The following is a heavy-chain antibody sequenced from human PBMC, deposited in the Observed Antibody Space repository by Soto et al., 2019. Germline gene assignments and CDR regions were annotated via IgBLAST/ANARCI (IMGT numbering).Heavy chain of an antibody. CDR1: GYTFTGYY. Sequence: ASVKVSCTASGYTFTGYYMHWVRQAPGQGLEWMGWINPNSGGTNYAQKFQGWVTMTRDTSISTAYMELSRLRSDDTAVYYCARSRAVAGTSSDAFDIWGQGTMVTVS. V-gene: IGHV1-2*04. D-gene: IGHD6-19*01. CDR3: ARSRAVAGTSSDAFDI. J-gene: IGHJ3*02. CDR2: INPNSGGT.